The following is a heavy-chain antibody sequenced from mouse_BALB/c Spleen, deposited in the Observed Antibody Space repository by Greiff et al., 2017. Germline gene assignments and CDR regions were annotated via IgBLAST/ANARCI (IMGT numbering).Heavy chain of an antibody. Sequence: EVKVEESGPGLVKPSQSLSLTCTVTGYSITNDYAWNWIRQFPGNKLEWMGYISYSGSTSYNPSLKSRISITRDTSKNQFFLQLNSVTTEDTATYYCARSYDYDGGDYAMDYWGQGTSVTVSS. D-gene: IGHD2-4*01. CDR3: ARSYDYDGGDYAMDY. CDR1: GYSITNDYA. V-gene: IGHV3-2*02. CDR2: ISYSGST. J-gene: IGHJ4*01.